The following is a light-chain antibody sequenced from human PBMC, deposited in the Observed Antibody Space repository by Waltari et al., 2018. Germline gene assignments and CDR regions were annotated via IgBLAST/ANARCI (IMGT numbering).Light chain of an antibody. CDR3: QQYDNTPFT. Sequence: DVVVTQSPDSLAVSLGERATINCKSSQNVNNKLAWYQQKPGQPPNLLIYWASTRASGVPDRFSVSGSGTDFTLTISSLQADDVAGYYCQQYDNTPFTFGPGTKVDIK. CDR2: WAS. J-gene: IGKJ3*01. CDR1: QNVNNK. V-gene: IGKV4-1*01.